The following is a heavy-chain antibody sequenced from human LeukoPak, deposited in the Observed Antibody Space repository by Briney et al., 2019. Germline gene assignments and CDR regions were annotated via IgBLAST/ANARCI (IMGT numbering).Heavy chain of an antibody. J-gene: IGHJ4*02. CDR2: ISWHHDM. V-gene: IGHV2-5*05. Sequence: SGRTLGNPTQTLTLTCTLSVLSVSTSGVGVGGIRQPPGKALEWLALISWHHDMRYGPSLKSRLTITKDPPKHHVVLPITTLHPVDTATYSCVYRRGPGGFEYWGQGTLVTVSS. CDR3: VYRRGPGGFEY. D-gene: IGHD3-16*01. CDR1: VLSVSTSGVG.